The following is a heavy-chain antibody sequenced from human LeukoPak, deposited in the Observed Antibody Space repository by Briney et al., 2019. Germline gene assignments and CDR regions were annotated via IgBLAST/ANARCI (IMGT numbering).Heavy chain of an antibody. V-gene: IGHV3-74*01. CDR2: ISDDGSST. D-gene: IGHD4/OR15-4a*01. Sequence: GGSLTLSCAASGFSISKYRMQWVRQTPGKGLVWVIRISDDGSSTDYTASVKGRFTVSRDNSKGTMYLQMNRQRAEDTSVYYCTNIDYAVAFWGQGTPVTVSS. CDR1: GFSISKYR. CDR3: TNIDYAVAF. J-gene: IGHJ4*02.